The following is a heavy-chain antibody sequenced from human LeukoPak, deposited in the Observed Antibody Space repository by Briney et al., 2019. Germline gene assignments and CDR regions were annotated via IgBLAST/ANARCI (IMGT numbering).Heavy chain of an antibody. J-gene: IGHJ6*03. CDR1: GFTFSSYA. D-gene: IGHD7-27*01. CDR3: AKAGVYYYYYYMDV. Sequence: GGSLRLSCAASGFTFSSYAMSWVRQAPGKGLEWVSAISGSGGSTYYADSVKGRFTISRDNSKNTLYLQMNSLRAEDTTVYYCAKAGVYYYYYYMDVWGKGTTVTVSS. CDR2: ISGSGGST. V-gene: IGHV3-23*01.